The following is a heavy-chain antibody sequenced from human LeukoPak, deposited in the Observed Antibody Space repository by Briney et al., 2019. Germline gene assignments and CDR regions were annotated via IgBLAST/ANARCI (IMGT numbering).Heavy chain of an antibody. CDR1: GFTFSSYW. V-gene: IGHV3-7*01. CDR3: ARDLGDPYADYYYYGMDV. D-gene: IGHD4-17*01. CDR2: IKQDGSEK. J-gene: IGHJ6*02. Sequence: GGSLRLSCAASGFTFSSYWMSWVRQAPGKGLEWVANIKQDGSEKYYVDSVKGRFTISRDNAKNSLYLQMNSLRAEDTAVYYCARDLGDPYADYYYYGMDVWGQGTTVTVSS.